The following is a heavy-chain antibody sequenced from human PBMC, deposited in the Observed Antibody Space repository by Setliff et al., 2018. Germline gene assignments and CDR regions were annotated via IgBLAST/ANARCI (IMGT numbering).Heavy chain of an antibody. CDR3: ARFLNPRDGYQNSPGFDF. CDR2: INHSGST. J-gene: IGHJ4*02. V-gene: IGHV4-34*01. CDR1: GGSFSGYY. D-gene: IGHD5-12*01. Sequence: ASETLSLTCAVYGGSFSGYYWSWIRQPPGKGLEWIGEINHSGSTNYNQSLKSRVTLSVDTSKNQFSLKMSSMTAADTAVYYCARFLNPRDGYQNSPGFDFWGQGTLVTVSS.